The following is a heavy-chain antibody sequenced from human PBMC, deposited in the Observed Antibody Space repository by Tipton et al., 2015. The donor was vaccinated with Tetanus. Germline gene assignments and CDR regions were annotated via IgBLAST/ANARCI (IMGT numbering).Heavy chain of an antibody. CDR1: GYTFTGYY. D-gene: IGHD3-16*01. V-gene: IGHV1-2*02. Sequence: QLVQSGAEVKKPGASVKVSCKASGYTFTGYYIYWVRQAPGQGLELMGWIDPNSGGTVYAHKFQGRGTMTRDTSISTAYMELGCLRSDDTAVFYCARDRGDYAYYGMDVWGPGTTVTVS. CDR3: ARDRGDYAYYGMDV. J-gene: IGHJ6*02. CDR2: IDPNSGGT.